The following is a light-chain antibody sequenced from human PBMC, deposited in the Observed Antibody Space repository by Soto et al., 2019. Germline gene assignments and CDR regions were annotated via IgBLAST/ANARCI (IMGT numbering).Light chain of an antibody. Sequence: EIVLTQSPATLSLSPGERATLSCRASQSVSSHLAWYQQKPGQAPRLLIYDSSNRATGIPVRFSGSGSGTDFTLTISSLEPEDFAVYYCQQRNSWPETFETFGQGTKLEIK. CDR1: QSVSSH. J-gene: IGKJ2*01. CDR2: DSS. CDR3: QQRNSWPETFET. V-gene: IGKV3-11*01.